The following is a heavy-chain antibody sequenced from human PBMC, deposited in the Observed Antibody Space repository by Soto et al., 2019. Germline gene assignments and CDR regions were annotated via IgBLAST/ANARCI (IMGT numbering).Heavy chain of an antibody. J-gene: IGHJ2*01. V-gene: IGHV1-69*01. CDR2: IIPIYGTS. CDR1: GGTFGNFA. D-gene: IGHD1-20*01. CDR3: ATVSRDFYNYWYFYL. Sequence: QVQLGQSGAELQKPGSSVKVSCKVSGGTFGNFAISWLRQAPGQWPDWVAGIIPIYGTSNLADDFRGRITLTAAESTATAYMELSSLRSEDTAISYCATVSRDFYNYWYFYLWGRGTHVTVSS.